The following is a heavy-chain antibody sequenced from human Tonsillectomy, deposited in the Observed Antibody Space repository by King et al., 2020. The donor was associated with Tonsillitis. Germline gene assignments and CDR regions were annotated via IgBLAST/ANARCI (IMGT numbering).Heavy chain of an antibody. V-gene: IGHV3-23*04. J-gene: IGHJ4*02. CDR2: ISGTGGGSRVTT. D-gene: IGHD3-16*01. Sequence: EVQLVESGGGLVQPGGSLRLSCEASGFTFSTYGMSWVRQAPGKGLEWVATISGTGGGSRVTTSYADSVKGRFTISRDNSKNTLYLQMNSLRVEDTAVYSCANWGKPVLVTIREGNYWGQGTLVSVSS. CDR3: ANWGKPVLVTIREGNY. CDR1: GFTFSTYG.